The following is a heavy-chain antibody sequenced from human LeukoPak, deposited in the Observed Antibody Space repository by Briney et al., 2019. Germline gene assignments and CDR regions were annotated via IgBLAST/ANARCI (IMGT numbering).Heavy chain of an antibody. CDR3: AKLGAAALVTY. V-gene: IGHV3-23*01. J-gene: IGHJ4*02. CDR2: ISDSGGDT. CDR1: GFTFSSYE. Sequence: GGSLRLSCAASGFTFSSYEMNWVRQAPGKGLEWVSAISDSGGDTYYADSVKGRFTISRDNSKNTLYLQMNSLRAEDTAIYYCAKLGAAALVTYWGQGTLVTVSS. D-gene: IGHD5-18*01.